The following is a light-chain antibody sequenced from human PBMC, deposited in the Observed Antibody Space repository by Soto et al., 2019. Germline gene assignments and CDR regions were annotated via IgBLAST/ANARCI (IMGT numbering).Light chain of an antibody. J-gene: IGKJ5*01. V-gene: IGKV3-15*01. Sequence: EIVMTQSPGTLSVSLGERATLSCRASQSIRGNLVWYQQKPGQAPRLLIYVASTRATGIPARFSGRGSGTEFTLTISSLQSEDVAVYYCHHYYNWRQLTFGQGRRVEMK. CDR3: HHYYNWRQLT. CDR2: VAS. CDR1: QSIRGN.